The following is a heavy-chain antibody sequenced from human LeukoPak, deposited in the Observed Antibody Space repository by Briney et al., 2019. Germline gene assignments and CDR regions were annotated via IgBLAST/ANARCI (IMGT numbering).Heavy chain of an antibody. CDR2: ISSSSTYI. V-gene: IGHV3-21*04. J-gene: IGHJ4*02. Sequence: ETLSLTCTVSGGSISSSSYYWGWIRQPPGKGLEWVSSISSSSTYISYADSVRGRFTISRDNAKNSLDLQMDSLRVEDTAVYYCAREGYGAYGLDYWGQGTLVTVSS. CDR1: GGSISSSS. CDR3: AREGYGAYGLDY. D-gene: IGHD5-12*01.